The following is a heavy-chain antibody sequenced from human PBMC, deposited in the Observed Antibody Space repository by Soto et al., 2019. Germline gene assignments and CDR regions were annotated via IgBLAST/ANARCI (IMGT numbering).Heavy chain of an antibody. V-gene: IGHV3-33*01. CDR2: IWYDGSNK. J-gene: IGHJ6*02. Sequence: QVQLVESGGGVVQPGRSLRLSCAASGFTFSSYGMHWVRQAPGKGLEWVAVIWYDGSNKYYADPVKGRFTISRDNSKNTLYLQMNSLRAEDTAVYYCARYGRDYYYGMDVWGQGTTVTVSS. D-gene: IGHD1-26*01. CDR1: GFTFSSYG. CDR3: ARYGRDYYYGMDV.